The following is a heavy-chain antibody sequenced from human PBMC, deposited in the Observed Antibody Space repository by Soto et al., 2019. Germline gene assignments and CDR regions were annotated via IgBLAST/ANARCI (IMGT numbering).Heavy chain of an antibody. D-gene: IGHD2-8*02. CDR2: MNPNSGNT. J-gene: IGHJ1*01. Sequence: QVQLVQSGAEVKKPGASVKVSCKASGYTFGSYDINWVRQATGQGLEWMGWMNPNSGNTGYAQNFQGRVSMPRDTSTSTAYMELSSLRSEDTAVYYCARVMGSHTQVGYFQHWGQGTLVTVSS. CDR1: GYTFGSYD. CDR3: ARVMGSHTQVGYFQH. V-gene: IGHV1-8*01.